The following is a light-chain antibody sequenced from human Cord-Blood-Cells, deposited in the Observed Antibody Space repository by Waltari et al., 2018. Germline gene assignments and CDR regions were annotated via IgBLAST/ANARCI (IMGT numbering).Light chain of an antibody. CDR1: QGISRY. V-gene: IGKV1D-8*01. CDR3: QQYYSFPIT. CDR2: AAS. J-gene: IGKJ5*01. Sequence: VVGMTQYQSLLPASTADRVTIRCRMSQGISRYLAWYEQRPGKAPELLIYAASTLQSGVPSRFSGSGSGTDFTLTISCLQSEDFATYYGQQYYSFPITFGQGTRLEIK.